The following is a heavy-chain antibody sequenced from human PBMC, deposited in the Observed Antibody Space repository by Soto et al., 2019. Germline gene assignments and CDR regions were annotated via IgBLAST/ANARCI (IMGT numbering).Heavy chain of an antibody. CDR2: IYYSGST. Sequence: QVQLQESGPGLVKPSETLSLTCTVSGGSISSYYWSWIRQPPGKGLEWIGYIYYSGSTNYNPSLMSRDTISVDTSKNQISLKLSSVTAADTAVYYCARGRDPPVSYGMDVWGQGTTVTVSS. J-gene: IGHJ6*02. CDR1: GGSISSYY. V-gene: IGHV4-59*01. CDR3: ARGRDPPVSYGMDV.